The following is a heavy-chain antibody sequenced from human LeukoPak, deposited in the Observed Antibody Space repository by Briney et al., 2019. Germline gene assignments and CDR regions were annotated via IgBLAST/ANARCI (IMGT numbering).Heavy chain of an antibody. CDR3: AKAIYYYDRSGYSVDY. CDR1: GFTFDDYA. D-gene: IGHD3-22*01. J-gene: IGHJ4*02. V-gene: IGHV3-43D*03. CDR2: ISWDGGST. Sequence: GGSLRLSCAASGFTFDDYAMHWVRQAPGKGLEWVSLISWDGGSTYYADSVKGRFTISRDNSKNSLYLQMNSLRAGDTALYYCAKAIYYYDRSGYSVDYWGQGILVSVSS.